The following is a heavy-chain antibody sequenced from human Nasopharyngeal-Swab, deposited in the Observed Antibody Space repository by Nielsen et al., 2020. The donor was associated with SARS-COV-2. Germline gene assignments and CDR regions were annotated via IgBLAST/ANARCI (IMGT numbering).Heavy chain of an antibody. V-gene: IGHV3-30-3*01. CDR2: ISYDGNNK. Sequence: VRQAPGKGLEWVAVISYDGNNKYYADSVKGRFTISRDNSKNTLYLQMNSLRAEDTAVYYCARGPGDGMDVWGQGTTVTVSS. J-gene: IGHJ6*02. D-gene: IGHD3-10*01. CDR3: ARGPGDGMDV.